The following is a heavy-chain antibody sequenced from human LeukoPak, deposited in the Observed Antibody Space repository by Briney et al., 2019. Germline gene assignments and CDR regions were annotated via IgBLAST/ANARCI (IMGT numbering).Heavy chain of an antibody. CDR2: IYYSGST. CDR1: GGSISSGDYY. D-gene: IGHD3-10*01. V-gene: IGHV4-30-4*08. CDR3: ARDSMVRDRKTFDY. J-gene: IGHJ4*02. Sequence: SETLSLTCTVSGGSISSGDYYWSWIRQPPGKGLEWIGYIYYSGSTYYNPSLKSRVTISVDTSKNQFSLKLSSVTAADTAVYYCARDSMVRDRKTFDYWGQGTLVTVSS.